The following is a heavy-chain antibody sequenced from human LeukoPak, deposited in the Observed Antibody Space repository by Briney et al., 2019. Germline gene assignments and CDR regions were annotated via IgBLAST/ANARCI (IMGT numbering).Heavy chain of an antibody. CDR3: ARDQYDTWSRRGNFDS. D-gene: IGHD3/OR15-3a*01. V-gene: IGHV3-7*03. CDR1: GVSFGKYW. J-gene: IGHJ4*02. Sequence: GGSLRLSCVASGVSFGKYWMSWVRQAPGKGLEWVANIKLDGSEKNYVDSVKGRFTISRDNTKNSLYLQMNSLRAEDTAVFYCARDQYDTWSRRGNFDSWGQGTLVIVSS. CDR2: IKLDGSEK.